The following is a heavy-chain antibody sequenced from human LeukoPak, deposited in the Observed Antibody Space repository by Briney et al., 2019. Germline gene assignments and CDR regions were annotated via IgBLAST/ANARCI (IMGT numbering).Heavy chain of an antibody. V-gene: IGHV3-11*06. D-gene: IGHD4-17*01. CDR2: ISSSSSYT. CDR1: GFTISDYY. CDR3: ATNSRYGDVDY. J-gene: IGHJ4*02. Sequence: GGSLRLSCAASGFTISDYYMSWIRQAPGKGLEWVSYISSSSSYTNYADSVKGRFTISRDNAKNSLYLQMNSLRAEDTAVYYCATNSRYGDVDYWGQGTLVTVSS.